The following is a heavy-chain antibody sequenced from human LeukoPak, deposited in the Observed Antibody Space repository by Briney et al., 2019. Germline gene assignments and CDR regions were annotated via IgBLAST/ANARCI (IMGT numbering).Heavy chain of an antibody. J-gene: IGHJ4*02. CDR2: ISYDGSNK. D-gene: IGHD2-2*02. Sequence: GGSLRLSCAASGFTFSSYDMHWVRQAPGKGLEWVAVISYDGSNKYYADSVKGRFAISRDNSKNTVYLQMNSLRVEDTAVYYCARANTPFADYWGQGTLVTVSP. CDR3: ARANTPFADY. CDR1: GFTFSSYD. V-gene: IGHV3-30*09.